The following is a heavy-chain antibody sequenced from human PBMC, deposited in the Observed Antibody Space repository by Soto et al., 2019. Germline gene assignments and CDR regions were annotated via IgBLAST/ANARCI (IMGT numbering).Heavy chain of an antibody. Sequence: SETLSLTCAVFSGSISSSNWWSWVRQPPGKGLEWIGEIYYSGSTNYNPSLKSRVTISVDTSKNQFSLKLSSVTAADTAVYYCARQGDYGDYVLDYWGQGTLVTVSS. V-gene: IGHV4-4*02. CDR2: IYYSGST. CDR3: ARQGDYGDYVLDY. J-gene: IGHJ4*02. D-gene: IGHD4-17*01. CDR1: SGSISSSNW.